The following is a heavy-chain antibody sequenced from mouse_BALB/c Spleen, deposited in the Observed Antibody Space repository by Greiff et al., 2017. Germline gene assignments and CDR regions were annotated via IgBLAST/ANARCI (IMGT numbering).Heavy chain of an antibody. Sequence: QVQLQQSGAELVKPGASVKLSCKASGYTFTSYYMYWVKQRPGQGLEWIGEINPSNGGTNFNEKFKSKATLTVDKSSSTAYMQLSSLTSEDSAVYYCTRSLYRYDGYYYAMDYWGQGTSVTVSS. CDR3: TRSLYRYDGYYYAMDY. CDR2: INPSNGGT. D-gene: IGHD2-14*01. J-gene: IGHJ4*01. CDR1: GYTFTSYY. V-gene: IGHV1S81*02.